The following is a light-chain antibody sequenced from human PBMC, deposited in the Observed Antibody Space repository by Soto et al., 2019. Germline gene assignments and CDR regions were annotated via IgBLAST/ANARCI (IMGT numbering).Light chain of an antibody. CDR3: CSYEGGTIFGV. V-gene: IGLV2-23*02. CDR1: SXDVGFYKL. CDR2: EDN. Sequence: QSVLTQPASVSGSPGQSITISCTGTSXDVGFYKLVSWYQQHPGKVPKLIISEDNKRPSGVSNRFSGSKSGNTASLTISGLQAEDEADYYCCSYEGGTIFGVFGTGTKVTVL. J-gene: IGLJ1*01.